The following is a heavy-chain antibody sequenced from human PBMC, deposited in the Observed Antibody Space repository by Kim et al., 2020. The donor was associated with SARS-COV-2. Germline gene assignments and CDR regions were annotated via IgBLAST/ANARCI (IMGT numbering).Heavy chain of an antibody. CDR3: ASWGSGVGEDY. V-gene: IGHV1-69*01. CDR2: A. Sequence: ANYAQKFQGRVTITADESTSTAYMALSSLRSEDTAVYYCASWGSGVGEDYWGQGTLVTVSS. J-gene: IGHJ4*02. D-gene: IGHD3-10*01.